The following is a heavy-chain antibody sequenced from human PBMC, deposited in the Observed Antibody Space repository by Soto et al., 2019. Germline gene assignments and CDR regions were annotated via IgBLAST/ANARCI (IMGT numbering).Heavy chain of an antibody. D-gene: IGHD6-13*01. V-gene: IGHV4-59*01. CDR2: IYYSGST. Sequence: ETLSLTCTVSGGSISSYYWSWIRQPPGKGLEWIGYIYYSGSTNYNPSLKSRVTISVDTSKNQFSLKLSSVTAADTAVYYCARSLPGHIAAAVGYYYYMDVWGKGTTVTVSS. J-gene: IGHJ6*03. CDR3: ARSLPGHIAAAVGYYYYMDV. CDR1: GGSISSYY.